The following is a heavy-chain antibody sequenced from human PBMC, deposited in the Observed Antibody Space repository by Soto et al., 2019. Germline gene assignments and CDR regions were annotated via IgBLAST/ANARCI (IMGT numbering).Heavy chain of an antibody. J-gene: IGHJ3*01. V-gene: IGHV3-74*01. D-gene: IGHD6-19*01. CDR2: ISTDGSSP. CDR1: GFTFSTYW. CDR3: VREDSAWDSRGSFDF. Sequence: EVQLVESGGGLVQPGGSLRLSCAASGFTFSTYWIHWVRQAPGKGLVWVSRISTDGSSPTYADSVKGRFTISRDNAKNTLYLQMNSLRAEDTAVYYCVREDSAWDSRGSFDFWGRGTVVTVS.